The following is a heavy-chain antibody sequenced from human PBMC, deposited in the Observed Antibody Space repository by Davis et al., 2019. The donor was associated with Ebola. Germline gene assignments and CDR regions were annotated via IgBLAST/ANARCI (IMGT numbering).Heavy chain of an antibody. V-gene: IGHV1-2*02. CDR2: INPNSGGP. CDR3: AGWGAMVQGVIIHSYGMDV. Sequence: ASVKVSCKASGYTFTCYYMHWVRQAPGQVLEWMGWINPNSGGPNYAQKLQGRVTMTTDTSTCTAYMELRSLRSDDTAVYYCAGWGAMVQGVIIHSYGMDVWGQGTTVTVSS. J-gene: IGHJ6*02. D-gene: IGHD3-10*01. CDR1: GYTFTCYY.